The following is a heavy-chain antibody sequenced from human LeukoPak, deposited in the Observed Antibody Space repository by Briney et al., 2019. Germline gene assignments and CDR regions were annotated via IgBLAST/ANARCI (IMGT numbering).Heavy chain of an antibody. J-gene: IGHJ6*04. CDR1: GDSVSSNTAA. CDR2: TYYTSNWHN. Sequence: SQTLSLTCALSGDSVSSNTAAWNWIRQSPSRGLEWLGGTYYTSNWHNDYAVSLKSRISINPDTSKNQFSLQLNSGTPEDTAIYYCEGCKSRGWKGTTVGGKGTRSPSPQ. V-gene: IGHV6-1*01. CDR3: EGCKSRGWKGTTV. D-gene: IGHD2/OR15-2a*01.